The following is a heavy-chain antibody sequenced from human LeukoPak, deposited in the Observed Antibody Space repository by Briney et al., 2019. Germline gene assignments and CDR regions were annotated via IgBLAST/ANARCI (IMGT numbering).Heavy chain of an antibody. J-gene: IGHJ6*03. CDR1: GFSFSNYD. V-gene: IGHV3-23*01. D-gene: IGHD2-2*01. Sequence: GGSLRLSCEASGFSFSNYDMTWVRQAPGKGLEWVSAISGGGGRTYYADSVKGRFTISRDNAKNSLYLQMNSLRAEDTAVYYCAREVRYCSSTSCYGSLALDYYYYMDVWGKGTTVTISS. CDR2: ISGGGGRT. CDR3: AREVRYCSSTSCYGSLALDYYYYMDV.